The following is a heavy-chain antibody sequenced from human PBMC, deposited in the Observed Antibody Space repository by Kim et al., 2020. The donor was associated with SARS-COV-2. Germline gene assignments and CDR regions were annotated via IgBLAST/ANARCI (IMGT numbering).Heavy chain of an antibody. Sequence: GGSLRLSCAASGFTFSSYAMHWVRQAPGKGLEWVAVISYDGSNKYYADSVKGRFTISRDNSKNTLYLQMNSLRAEDTAVYYCARDEDYYGSGSYPTLDYWGQGTLVTVSS. CDR2: ISYDGSNK. CDR1: GFTFSSYA. J-gene: IGHJ4*02. D-gene: IGHD3-10*01. V-gene: IGHV3-30*04. CDR3: ARDEDYYGSGSYPTLDY.